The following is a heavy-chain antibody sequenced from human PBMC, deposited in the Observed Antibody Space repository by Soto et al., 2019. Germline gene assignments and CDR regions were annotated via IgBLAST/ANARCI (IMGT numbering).Heavy chain of an antibody. CDR1: GFDFSNSW. Sequence: EVQLVESGGGLVQPGGSLRLSCAASGFDFSNSWIHWVRQGPGKGLVWVSHINSDGSGTTYADSVKGRFTISRDNAKNTVYLQINSLRAEDTAVYYCAKDTAYAIDVWGQGTTVTVSS. CDR3: AKDTAYAIDV. V-gene: IGHV3-74*01. CDR2: INSDGSGT. J-gene: IGHJ6*02. D-gene: IGHD2-15*01.